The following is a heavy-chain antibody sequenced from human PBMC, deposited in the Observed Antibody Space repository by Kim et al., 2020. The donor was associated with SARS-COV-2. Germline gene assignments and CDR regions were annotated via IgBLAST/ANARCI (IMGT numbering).Heavy chain of an antibody. V-gene: IGHV4-39*01. D-gene: IGHD3-10*01. CDR3: ARLRFYYGSGRYWFDP. CDR1: GGSISSSSYY. Sequence: SETLSLTCTVSGGSISSSSYYWGWIRQPPGKGLEWIGSIYYSGSTYYNPSLKSRVTISVDTSKNQFSLKLSSVTAADTAVYYCARLRFYYGSGRYWFDPWGQGTLVTVSS. J-gene: IGHJ5*02. CDR2: IYYSGST.